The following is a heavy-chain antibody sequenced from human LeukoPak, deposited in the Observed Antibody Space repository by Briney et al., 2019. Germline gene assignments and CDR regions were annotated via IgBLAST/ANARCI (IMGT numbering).Heavy chain of an antibody. D-gene: IGHD6-6*01. CDR1: GFTFSSYA. Sequence: GGSLTLSCAASGFTFSSYAKSWVRRAPGRGVKWVSANSGSGDSTYYPDSVKVQFTISRDNSQSTLYVQQNGRRAEDTAVDYCAKGSIAAARDYFDYWGQGTLVTVSS. J-gene: IGHJ4*02. V-gene: IGHV3-23*01. CDR2: NSGSGDST. CDR3: AKGSIAAARDYFDY.